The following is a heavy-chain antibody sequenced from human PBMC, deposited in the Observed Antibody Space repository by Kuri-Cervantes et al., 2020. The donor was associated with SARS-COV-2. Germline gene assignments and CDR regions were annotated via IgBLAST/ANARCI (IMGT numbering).Heavy chain of an antibody. D-gene: IGHD6-6*01. Sequence: SETLSLTCTVSGGSISSHYWSWIRQPAGKGLEWIGYIYYSGSTNYNPSLKSRVTISVDTSKNQFSLKLSSVTAADTAVYYCARDSCSSSSCDSFYDYYYMDVWGKGTTVTVSS. J-gene: IGHJ6*03. V-gene: IGHV4-59*11. CDR1: GGSISSHY. CDR3: ARDSCSSSSCDSFYDYYYMDV. CDR2: IYYSGST.